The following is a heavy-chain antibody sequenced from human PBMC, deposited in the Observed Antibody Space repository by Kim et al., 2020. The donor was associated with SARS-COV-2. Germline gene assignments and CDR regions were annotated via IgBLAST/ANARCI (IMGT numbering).Heavy chain of an antibody. J-gene: IGHJ5*02. CDR1: GYTFTTYD. D-gene: IGHD1-26*01. Sequence: ASVKVSCKASGYTFTTYDINWVRQAPGQGLEWMGWMNPNNHNTAYAQKFQGRVTMTRNTSINTAYMELNSLRSEDTAVYYCARGGLIGRLDPWGQGTLATVSS. V-gene: IGHV1-8*01. CDR3: ARGGLIGRLDP. CDR2: MNPNNHNT.